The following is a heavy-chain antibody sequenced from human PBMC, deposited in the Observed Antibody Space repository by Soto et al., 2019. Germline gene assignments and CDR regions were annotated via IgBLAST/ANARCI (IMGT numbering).Heavy chain of an antibody. CDR3: ARDNSQNSGTPDWSSWFNP. D-gene: IGHD3-3*01. Sequence: ASVKVSCKASGFSFSDYFMHWVRQAPGQGLEWMGIINPSGDSRNYAQKFQGRVTITRDTSTSTVYMALSSLRYEDTAVYYCARDNSQNSGTPDWSSWFNPWGQGTPVTVYS. V-gene: IGHV1-46*01. J-gene: IGHJ5*02. CDR2: INPSGDSR. CDR1: GFSFSDYF.